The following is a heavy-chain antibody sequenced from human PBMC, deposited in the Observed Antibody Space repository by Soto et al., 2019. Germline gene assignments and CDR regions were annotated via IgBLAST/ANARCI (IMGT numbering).Heavy chain of an antibody. D-gene: IGHD1-1*01. CDR3: ARPSVRPTNYYYYGMDV. J-gene: IGHJ6*02. CDR1: GYSFTSYW. Sequence: GESLKISCKGSGYSFTSYWISWVRQMPGKGLEWMGRIDPSDSYTNYSPSFQGHVTISADKSISTAYLQWSSLKASDTAMYYCARPSVRPTNYYYYGMDVWGQGTTVTVSS. V-gene: IGHV5-10-1*01. CDR2: IDPSDSYT.